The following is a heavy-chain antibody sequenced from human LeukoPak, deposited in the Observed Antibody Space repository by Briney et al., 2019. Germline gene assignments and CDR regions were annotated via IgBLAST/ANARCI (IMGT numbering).Heavy chain of an antibody. CDR3: AKDGDGGSSRWYFDY. D-gene: IGHD6-13*01. J-gene: IGHJ4*02. Sequence: PGRSLRLSCAASGFTFDDYAMHWVRQAPGKGLEWVSGISWNSCSIGYADSVKGRFTISTANAKNYLYLQMNSVRAEERALYYCAKDGDGGSSRWYFDYWGQGTLVSVSS. V-gene: IGHV3-9*01. CDR2: ISWNSCSI. CDR1: GFTFDDYA.